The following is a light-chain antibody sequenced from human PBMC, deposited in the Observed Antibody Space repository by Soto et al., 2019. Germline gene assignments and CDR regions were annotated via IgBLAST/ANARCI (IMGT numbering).Light chain of an antibody. Sequence: DIQMTQSPPSLSASVGDRVTITCQASRDIDNYLNWYQQKPGKAPNLLIYDASNLETGVPLRFSGRRSGTHFTLTIISLHPEDIGTDYCHQYDNRPFTFGQGTKLEIK. CDR2: DAS. J-gene: IGKJ2*01. CDR1: RDIDNY. CDR3: HQYDNRPFT. V-gene: IGKV1-33*01.